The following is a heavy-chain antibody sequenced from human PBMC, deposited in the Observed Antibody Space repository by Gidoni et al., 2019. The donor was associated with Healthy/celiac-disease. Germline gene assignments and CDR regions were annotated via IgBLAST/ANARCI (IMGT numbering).Heavy chain of an antibody. Sequence: EVQLVASGGGLVKPAGSLRTSCAASGFSYSSYRMTCVLQAPGQGLEWVSSSSSSSSYIYYADSVKGRFTIARDNAKNSLYVQMNSLRAEDRAVYYCASDIGEVVVAANEGEPHVAFDIWGEGTMVNVSS. V-gene: IGHV3-21*01. CDR3: ASDIGEVVVAANEGEPHVAFDI. J-gene: IGHJ3*02. CDR1: GFSYSSYR. D-gene: IGHD2-15*01. CDR2: SSSSSSYI.